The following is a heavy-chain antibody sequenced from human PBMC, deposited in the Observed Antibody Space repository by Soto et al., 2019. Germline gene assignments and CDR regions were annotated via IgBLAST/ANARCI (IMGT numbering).Heavy chain of an antibody. CDR1: GGSISSSSYY. CDR2: IYYSGST. V-gene: IGHV4-39*01. CDR3: ARRMVVAATRGPFDY. J-gene: IGHJ4*02. Sequence: SETLSLTCTVSGGSISSSSYYWGWIRQPPGKGLEWIGSIYYSGSTYYNPSLKSRVTIPVDTSKNQFSLKLSSVTAADTAVYYCARRMVVAATRGPFDYWGQGTLVTVSS. D-gene: IGHD2-15*01.